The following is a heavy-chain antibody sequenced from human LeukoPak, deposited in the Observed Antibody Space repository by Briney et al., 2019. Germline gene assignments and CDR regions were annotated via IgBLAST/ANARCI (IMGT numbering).Heavy chain of an antibody. J-gene: IGHJ3*02. V-gene: IGHV3-30-3*01. D-gene: IGHD4-17*01. Sequence: GGSLRLSCAASGFTFSSYAMHWGRQAPGKGLEWVAVISYDGTNKYYADSVKGRFTISRDNSKNTLYLQMNSLRAEDTAVYYCARLILDYGDYVDAFDIWGQGTMVTVSS. CDR2: ISYDGTNK. CDR1: GFTFSSYA. CDR3: ARLILDYGDYVDAFDI.